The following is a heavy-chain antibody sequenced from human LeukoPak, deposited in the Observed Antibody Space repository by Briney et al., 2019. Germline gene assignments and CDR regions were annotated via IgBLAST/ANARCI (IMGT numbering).Heavy chain of an antibody. CDR2: MNPNSGNT. D-gene: IGHD6-13*01. CDR3: ARDADSSSLGEYFQH. CDR1: GYTFINYG. V-gene: IGHV1-8*02. Sequence: RASVKVSCKASGYTFINYGISWVRQATGQGLEWMGWMNPNSGNTGYAQKFQGRVTMTRNTSISTAYMELSSLRSEDTAVYYCARDADSSSLGEYFQHWGQGTLVTVSS. J-gene: IGHJ1*01.